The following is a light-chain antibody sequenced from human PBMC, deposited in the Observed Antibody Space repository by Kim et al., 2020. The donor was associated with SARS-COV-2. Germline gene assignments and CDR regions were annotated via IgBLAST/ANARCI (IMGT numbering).Light chain of an antibody. CDR3: CSYAGTHAL. CDR1: SSDVGSYNV. V-gene: IGLV2-23*02. Sequence: PGQAITISCTGTSSDVGSYNVVSWYQQHPGKAPKRIIYEVTKRPSGISSRFSGSKSGNTASLTISGLQTDDEAEYFCCSYAGTHALFGGGTKLTVL. CDR2: EVT. J-gene: IGLJ2*01.